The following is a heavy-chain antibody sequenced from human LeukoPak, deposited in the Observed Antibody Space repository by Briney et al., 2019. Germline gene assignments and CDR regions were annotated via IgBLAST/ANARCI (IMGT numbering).Heavy chain of an antibody. V-gene: IGHV1-18*01. CDR1: GYTFTSYG. CDR2: ISGYNGKT. D-gene: IGHD3-10*01. CDR3: ARDSVKYFGSGTPYFYYYGMDV. Sequence: ASVKVSCKASGYTFTSYGISWVRQAPGQGLEWMGWISGYNGKTDYVQKFQGRVTMTTDTSTTTAYMELGSLRYDDTAVYYCARDSVKYFGSGTPYFYYYGMDVWSEGTTVTVSS. J-gene: IGHJ6*04.